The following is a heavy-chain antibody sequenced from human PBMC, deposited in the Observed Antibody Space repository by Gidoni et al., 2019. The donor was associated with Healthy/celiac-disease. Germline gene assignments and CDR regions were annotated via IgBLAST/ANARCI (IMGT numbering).Heavy chain of an antibody. J-gene: IGHJ5*02. CDR3: ARLGRVDYGDHGWFDP. V-gene: IGHV4-39*01. CDR1: GCSISSSSYY. Sequence: QLQLQESGPGLVKPSETLSLTCTVSGCSISSSSYYWGWIRQPPGKGLEWIGSIYYSGSTYYNPSLKSRVTISVDTSKNQFSLKLSSVTAADTAVHYCARLGRVDYGDHGWFDPWGQGTLVTVSS. CDR2: IYYSGST. D-gene: IGHD4-17*01.